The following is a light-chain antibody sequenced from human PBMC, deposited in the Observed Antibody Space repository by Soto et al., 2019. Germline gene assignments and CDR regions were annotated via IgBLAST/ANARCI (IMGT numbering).Light chain of an antibody. CDR1: QSVASN. J-gene: IGKJ1*01. CDR3: QHYNNWPIT. CDR2: GTS. V-gene: IGKV3-15*01. Sequence: EILMTQSPASLSVSPRENVTLPLTASQSVASNLAWYQQKPGQAPRLLIYGTSTRATGVPDRFSGSGSGTDFTLTISSLQAADFAVYHCQHYNNWPITFGQGTKVDI.